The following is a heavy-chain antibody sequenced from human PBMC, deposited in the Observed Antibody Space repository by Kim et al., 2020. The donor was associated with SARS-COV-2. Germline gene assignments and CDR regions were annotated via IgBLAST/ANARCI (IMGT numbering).Heavy chain of an antibody. Sequence: SETLSLTCAVYGGSFSGYYWSWIRQPPGKGLEWIGEINHSGSTNYNPSLKSRVTISVDTSKNQFSLKLSSVTAADTAVYYCARSAAAGGGYWGQGTLVTVSS. J-gene: IGHJ4*02. D-gene: IGHD6-13*01. CDR2: INHSGST. CDR1: GGSFSGYY. V-gene: IGHV4-34*01. CDR3: ARSAAAGGGY.